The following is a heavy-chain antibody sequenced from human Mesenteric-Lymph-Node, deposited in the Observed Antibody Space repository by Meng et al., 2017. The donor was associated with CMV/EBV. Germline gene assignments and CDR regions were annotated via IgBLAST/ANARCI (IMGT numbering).Heavy chain of an antibody. Sequence: ESLKISCTVSGGSISSSSYYWGWIRQPPGKGLEWIGNIYYGGSTYYSPSLRSRVTISVDTSKNQFSLKLNSLTAADTAVFYCARQEYSNSHFDLWGRGTLVTVSS. J-gene: IGHJ2*01. CDR1: GGSISSSSYY. D-gene: IGHD6-6*01. V-gene: IGHV4-39*01. CDR2: IYYGGST. CDR3: ARQEYSNSHFDL.